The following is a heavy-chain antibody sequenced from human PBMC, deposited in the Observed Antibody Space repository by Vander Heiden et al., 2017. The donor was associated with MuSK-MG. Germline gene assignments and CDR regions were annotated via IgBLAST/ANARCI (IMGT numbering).Heavy chain of an antibody. D-gene: IGHD4-17*01. J-gene: IGHJ4*02. CDR3: GRGNYGEHYSTGY. Sequence: QVQLQESGPGLVKPSETLSLTCTVSGGSVSSGNYYWSWIRQPPGKGLEWIGYIYYSGSTNYNPALKSRATISVDTSKNQFSLKMTSVTAADTALYYCGRGNYGEHYSTGYWGQGTTVTVSS. CDR1: GGSVSSGNYY. CDR2: IYYSGST. V-gene: IGHV4-61*01.